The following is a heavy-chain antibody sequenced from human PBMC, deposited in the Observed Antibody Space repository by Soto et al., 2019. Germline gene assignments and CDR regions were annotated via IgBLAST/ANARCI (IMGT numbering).Heavy chain of an antibody. CDR3: ARDRGVAPPVAGNTHYYYYMDV. J-gene: IGHJ6*03. Sequence: QDQLVQSGVEVKKPGASVKVSCKASGYSFTNYGITWVRQAPGQGFEWMGWISAYTGNTNYAQKFQGRVTMTTDASTSTAYLELRSLRSDDTAVYYCARDRGVAPPVAGNTHYYYYMDVWGKGTTVT. V-gene: IGHV1-18*01. CDR2: ISAYTGNT. CDR1: GYSFTNYG. D-gene: IGHD6-19*01.